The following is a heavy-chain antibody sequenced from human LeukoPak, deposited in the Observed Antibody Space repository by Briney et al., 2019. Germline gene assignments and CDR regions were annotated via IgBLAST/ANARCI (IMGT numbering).Heavy chain of an antibody. Sequence: GGSLRLSCAASGVTFSSYAMSWVRQAPGKGLEWVSGISGSGGTTYSTDSVRGRFTISRDDSKNTLYLQMNSLRAEDTAVYYCAKYPTTGYSYYFDYWGQGTLVTVSS. J-gene: IGHJ4*02. CDR1: GVTFSSYA. V-gene: IGHV3-23*01. D-gene: IGHD3-9*01. CDR2: ISGSGGTT. CDR3: AKYPTTGYSYYFDY.